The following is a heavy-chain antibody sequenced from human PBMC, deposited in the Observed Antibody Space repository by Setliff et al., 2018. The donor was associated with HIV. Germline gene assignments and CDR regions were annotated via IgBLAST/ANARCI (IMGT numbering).Heavy chain of an antibody. CDR3: ARDASISSPYDAFDI. J-gene: IGHJ3*02. V-gene: IGHV3-66*02. D-gene: IGHD6-6*01. CDR1: GSTVISKS. CDR2: IYSGGST. Sequence: LRLSCVASGSTVISKSMSWVRQAPGKGLEWVSVIYSGGSTYYADSVKGRFTISRDNSKNTLDLQMGSLRAEDMAVYYCARDASISSPYDAFDIWGQGTMVTVSS.